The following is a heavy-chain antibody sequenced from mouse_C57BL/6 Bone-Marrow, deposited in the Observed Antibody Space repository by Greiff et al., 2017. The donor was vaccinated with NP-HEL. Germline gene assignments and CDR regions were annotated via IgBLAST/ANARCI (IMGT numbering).Heavy chain of an antibody. Sequence: QVQLQQSGAELVRPGTSVQVSCKASGYAFTNYLIEWVKQRPGQGLAWIGVINPGSGGTNYNEKFKGKATLTADKSSSTAYMQLSSLSSDVSAVYFCSITSVVTTDWDFDVWGTGTTVTVSS. J-gene: IGHJ1*03. D-gene: IGHD1-1*01. CDR3: SITSVVTTDWDFDV. CDR2: INPGSGGT. CDR1: GYAFTNYL. V-gene: IGHV1-54*01.